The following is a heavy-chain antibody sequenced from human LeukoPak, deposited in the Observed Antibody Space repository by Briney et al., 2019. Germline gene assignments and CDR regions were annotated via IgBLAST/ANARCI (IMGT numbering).Heavy chain of an antibody. CDR3: AGAPSNRNSGTYSWFDP. CDR1: GGSISSGSDY. CDR2: IYSSGRT. V-gene: IGHV4-61*02. Sequence: SETLSLTCTVSGGSISSGSDYWSWIRQPAGKGLEWIGRIYSSGRTNYSPSLQSRVTISIDTSKNQFSLKLSSVTAADTAVYYCAGAPSNRNSGTYSWFDPWGQGTLVTVSS. J-gene: IGHJ5*02. D-gene: IGHD1-26*01.